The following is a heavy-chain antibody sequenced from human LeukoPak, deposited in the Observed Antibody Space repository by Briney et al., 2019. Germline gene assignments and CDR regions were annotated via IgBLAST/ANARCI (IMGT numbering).Heavy chain of an antibody. D-gene: IGHD5-24*01. J-gene: IGHJ4*02. CDR1: GGSTSSYY. Sequence: PSETLSLTCTVSGGSTSSYYWSWIRQPPGKGLEWIGYIYDSGSTNYNPSLKSRVTISVDTSKNQFSLKLSSVTAADTAVYYCARHIDGYIHFDYWGQGTLVTVSS. CDR2: IYDSGST. CDR3: ARHIDGYIHFDY. V-gene: IGHV4-59*08.